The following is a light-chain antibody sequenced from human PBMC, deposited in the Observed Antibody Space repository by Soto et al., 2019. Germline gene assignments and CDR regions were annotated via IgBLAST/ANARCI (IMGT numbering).Light chain of an antibody. CDR2: AAS. J-gene: IGKJ1*01. CDR1: QSISDY. Sequence: DIQMTQSPSSLSASVGDRDTITCRTSQSISDYLNWYQHKTGKATNLLLYAASSLQSGVPSRFSGIGSGADFTLTISSLQPEAFPTYYCQQRYSTPWTFGQGTKVDIK. CDR3: QQRYSTPWT. V-gene: IGKV1-39*01.